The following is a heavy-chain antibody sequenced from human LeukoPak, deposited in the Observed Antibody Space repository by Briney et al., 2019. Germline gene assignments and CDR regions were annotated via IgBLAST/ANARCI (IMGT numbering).Heavy chain of an antibody. CDR3: ARDHHRRLYDSQARDTFDI. CDR1: GFTFSSYS. V-gene: IGHV3-48*01. CDR2: ISSSSSTI. J-gene: IGHJ3*02. D-gene: IGHD3-22*01. Sequence: GGSLRLSCAASGFTFSSYSMNWVRQAPGKGLEWVSYISSSSSTIHYADSVKGRFTISRDNAKNSLYLQMNSLRAEDTAEYYCARDHHRRLYDSQARDTFDIWGQGTMVTVS.